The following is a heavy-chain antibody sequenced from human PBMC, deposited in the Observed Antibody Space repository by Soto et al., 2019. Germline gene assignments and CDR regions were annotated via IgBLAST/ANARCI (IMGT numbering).Heavy chain of an antibody. D-gene: IGHD4-17*01. CDR3: ASIPSGDYIYRFDY. V-gene: IGHV3-7*01. J-gene: IGHJ4*02. Sequence: VQLVESGGGVVQPGGSLRLSCAASGFTFSNYWMSWVRQAPGKGLEWVANIKQDGSEKYYVDSVKGRFTISRDNAKNSLYLQMNSLRAEDTAVYYCASIPSGDYIYRFDYWGQGTLVTVSS. CDR2: IKQDGSEK. CDR1: GFTFSNYW.